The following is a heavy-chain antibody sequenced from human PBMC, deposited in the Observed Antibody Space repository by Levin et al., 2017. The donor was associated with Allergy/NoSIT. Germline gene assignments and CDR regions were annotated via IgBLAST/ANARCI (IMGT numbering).Heavy chain of an antibody. D-gene: IGHD2-2*01. CDR3: ARPEGSSTSCYDY. V-gene: IGHV1-2*02. Sequence: ASVKVSCKASGYTFTGYYMHWVRQAPGQGLEWMGWINPNSGGTNYAQKFQGRVTMTRDTSISTAYMELSRLRSDDTAVYYCARPEGSSTSCYDYWGQGTLVTVSS. J-gene: IGHJ4*02. CDR2: INPNSGGT. CDR1: GYTFTGYY.